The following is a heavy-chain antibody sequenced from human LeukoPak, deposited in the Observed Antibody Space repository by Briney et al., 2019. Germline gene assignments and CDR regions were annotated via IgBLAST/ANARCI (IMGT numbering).Heavy chain of an antibody. D-gene: IGHD3-22*01. Sequence: SVKVSCKASGGTFSSYAISWVRQAPGQGLEWMGGIIPIFGTANYAQKFQGRVTITADESTSTAYMELSSLRSEDTAVYYCARGLGYYYDSSGYYPFDYWGQGTLVTVSS. CDR2: IIPIFGTA. CDR1: GGTFSSYA. J-gene: IGHJ4*02. V-gene: IGHV1-69*13. CDR3: ARGLGYYYDSSGYYPFDY.